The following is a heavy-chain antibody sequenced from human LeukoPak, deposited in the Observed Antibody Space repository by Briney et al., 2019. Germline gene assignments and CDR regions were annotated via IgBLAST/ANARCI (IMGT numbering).Heavy chain of an antibody. Sequence: GGSLRLSCAASGFTFSSYGMNWVRQAPGKGLEWVSAISGSGGATYYAESVKGRSTISRDNSKNTVYLEMNSLRGEDAAIYYCAKDHSYVSGGSYLVGPNYYYMDVWGKGTTVTISS. CDR3: AKDHSYVSGGSYLVGPNYYYMDV. CDR1: GFTFSSYG. V-gene: IGHV3-23*01. D-gene: IGHD3-10*01. J-gene: IGHJ6*03. CDR2: ISGSGGAT.